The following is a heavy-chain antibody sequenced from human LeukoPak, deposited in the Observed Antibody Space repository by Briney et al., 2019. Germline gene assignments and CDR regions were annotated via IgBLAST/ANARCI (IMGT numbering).Heavy chain of an antibody. V-gene: IGHV3-15*01. D-gene: IGHD2-2*01. J-gene: IGHJ4*02. CDR2: IKSKTDGGTT. Sequence: GGSLRLSCAASGFTFSNAWMSWVRQAPGKGLEWVGRIKSKTDGGTTDYAAPVKGRFTISRDDSKNTLYLQMNSLKTEDTAVYYCTTDALIVVVTADPFDYWGQGTLVTVSS. CDR1: GFTFSNAW. CDR3: TTDALIVVVTADPFDY.